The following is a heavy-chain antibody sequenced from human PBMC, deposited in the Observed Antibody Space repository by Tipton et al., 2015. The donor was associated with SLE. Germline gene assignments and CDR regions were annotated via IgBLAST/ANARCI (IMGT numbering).Heavy chain of an antibody. J-gene: IGHJ5*02. CDR1: GGSFSCYY. Sequence: TLSLTCAVYGGSFSCYYWGWIRQPAGKGLEWIGYIYTSGSTNYNPSLKSRVTISVDTSKNQFSLKLSSVTAADTAVYYCARDRGYSYGRFDPWGQGTLVTVSS. CDR2: IYTSGST. V-gene: IGHV4-4*09. D-gene: IGHD5-18*01. CDR3: ARDRGYSYGRFDP.